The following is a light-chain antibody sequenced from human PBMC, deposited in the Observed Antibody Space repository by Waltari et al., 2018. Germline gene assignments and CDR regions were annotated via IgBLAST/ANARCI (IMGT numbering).Light chain of an antibody. CDR1: SGHSSYA. CDR2: LNSIGSH. CDR3: QTWTTGIDV. Sequence: QPVLTQSPSASASLGASVKLTCPLSSGHSSYAIAWHQQQQGKAPRYLMRLNSIGSHSKGDGIPDRFSGSSSGAERYLTISNLQSEDEADYYCQTWTTGIDVFGSGTKLTVL. J-gene: IGLJ6*01. V-gene: IGLV4-69*01.